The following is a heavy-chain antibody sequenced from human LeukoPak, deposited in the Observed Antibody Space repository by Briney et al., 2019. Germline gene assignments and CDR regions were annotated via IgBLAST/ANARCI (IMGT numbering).Heavy chain of an antibody. Sequence: AASVKVSCKASGYIITNYHMHWVRQAPGQGLEWIGIINPSGGSTSYAQKFQGRVTITADESTSTAYMELSSLRSEDTAVYYCNLDFWSGYYTPSDYYYGMDVWGQGTTVTVSS. CDR2: INPSGGST. V-gene: IGHV1-46*01. J-gene: IGHJ6*02. CDR3: NLDFWSGYYTPSDYYYGMDV. D-gene: IGHD3-3*01. CDR1: GYIITNYH.